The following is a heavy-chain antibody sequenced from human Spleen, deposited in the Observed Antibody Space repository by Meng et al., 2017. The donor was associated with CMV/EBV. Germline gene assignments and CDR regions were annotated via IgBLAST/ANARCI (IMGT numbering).Heavy chain of an antibody. CDR2: IYYNGDT. V-gene: IGHV4-39*07. CDR1: GGSISSSSSYY. Sequence: GSLRLSYTVSGGSISSSSSYYWAWIRQPPGKGLEWIGTIYYNGDTYYNPSLKSRVNISVDTSRNQFSLNVSSVTAADTAVYYCARAWSSGWYNWFDPWGQGTLVTVSS. D-gene: IGHD6-19*01. CDR3: ARAWSSGWYNWFDP. J-gene: IGHJ5*02.